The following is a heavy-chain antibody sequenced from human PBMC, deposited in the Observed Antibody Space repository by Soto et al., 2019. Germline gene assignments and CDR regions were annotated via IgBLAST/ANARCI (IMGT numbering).Heavy chain of an antibody. CDR2: INHSGST. D-gene: IGHD4-17*01. Sequence: SETLSLTCAVYGGSFNGYYWNWIRQPPGKGLEWIGEINHSGSTNYNPSLKSRVSISVDTSKNQFSLKLSSVTAADTAVYYCARVSQTAYDYGLPSYAFDIWGQGTMVTVSS. CDR1: GGSFNGYY. CDR3: ARVSQTAYDYGLPSYAFDI. V-gene: IGHV4-34*01. J-gene: IGHJ3*02.